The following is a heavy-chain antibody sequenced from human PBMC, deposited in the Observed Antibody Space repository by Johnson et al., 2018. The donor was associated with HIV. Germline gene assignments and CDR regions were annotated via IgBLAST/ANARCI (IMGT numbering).Heavy chain of an antibody. CDR3: AKVQGFRRAFDI. V-gene: IGHV3-30*18. D-gene: IGHD2-15*01. Sequence: QMQVVESGGGVVQPGRSLRLSCAASGFTFSSYGMHWVRQAPGKGLEWVAVIWYDGSNKYYADSVKGRFTISRDNSKNTLYLQMNSLRAEDTAVYYCAKVQGFRRAFDIWGQGTMVTVSS. J-gene: IGHJ3*02. CDR2: IWYDGSNK. CDR1: GFTFSSYG.